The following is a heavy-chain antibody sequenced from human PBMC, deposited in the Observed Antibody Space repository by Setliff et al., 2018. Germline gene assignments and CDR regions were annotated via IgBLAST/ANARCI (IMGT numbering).Heavy chain of an antibody. Sequence: ASVKVSCKASGYTFTNYGISWVRQAPGQGLEWMAYINAYNGDTYYAENLQVRVTVSTDTSTTTTYMELRSLISDDTAVYYCSGLVRFCTRTTCQRLSGDDFWGQGTLVTV. V-gene: IGHV1-18*01. CDR2: INAYNGDT. D-gene: IGHD2-8*01. J-gene: IGHJ4*02. CDR3: SGLVRFCTRTTCQRLSGDDF. CDR1: GYTFTNYG.